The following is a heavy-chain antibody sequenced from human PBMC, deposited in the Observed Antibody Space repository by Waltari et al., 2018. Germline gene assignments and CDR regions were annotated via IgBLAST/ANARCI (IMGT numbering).Heavy chain of an antibody. CDR2: IIPRLNTP. J-gene: IGHJ6*02. Sequence: QLVQSGAEVKKPGSSVIVSCKASGGTFNSFALSWVRQAPGQGLEWMGGIIPRLNTPTYARKVQGRLTVTADESTSTAYMELNSLRSEDSALYYCATRIPSDHSGSFYYYGMDVWGQGTTVTVSS. CDR3: ATRIPSDHSGSFYYYGMDV. CDR1: GGTFNSFA. D-gene: IGHD6-6*01. V-gene: IGHV1-69*13.